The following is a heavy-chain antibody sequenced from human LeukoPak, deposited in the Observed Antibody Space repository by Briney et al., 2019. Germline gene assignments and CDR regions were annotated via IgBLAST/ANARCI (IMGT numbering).Heavy chain of an antibody. CDR3: ATPGQLLFNVTTTFVYYYFDY. CDR2: IRYDGSNK. CDR1: GFTFSSYG. J-gene: IGHJ4*02. Sequence: PGGSLRLSCTTSGFTFSSYGMHWVRQAPGKGLEWVVFIRYDGSNKYYADSVKGRFTISRDNSKNTLYLQMNSLRAEDTAVFYCATPGQLLFNVTTTFVYYYFDYWGQGTLVTVSS. D-gene: IGHD2-2*01. V-gene: IGHV3-30*02.